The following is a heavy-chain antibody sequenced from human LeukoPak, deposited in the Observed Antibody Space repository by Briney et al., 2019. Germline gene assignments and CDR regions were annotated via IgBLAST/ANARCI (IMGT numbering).Heavy chain of an antibody. J-gene: IGHJ6*02. Sequence: PSETLSLTCTVSGGSISSYYWTWIRQPPGKGLEWIGYVYYSGSTNYNPYLKSRVTISVDTSKNQFSLNLSSVTAADTAVYYCARGYNYGSVVYYYGLDVWGLGSTVTVSS. CDR2: VYYSGST. D-gene: IGHD5-18*01. V-gene: IGHV4-59*08. CDR3: ARGYNYGSVVYYYGLDV. CDR1: GGSISSYY.